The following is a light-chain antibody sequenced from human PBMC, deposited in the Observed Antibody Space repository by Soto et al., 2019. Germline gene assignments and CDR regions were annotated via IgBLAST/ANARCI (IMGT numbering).Light chain of an antibody. V-gene: IGKV1-39*01. CDR1: QSISSY. Sequence: DIQMTQSPSSLSASVGDRVTITCRASQSISSYLNWYQQKPGKAPKLLMYDASSLQSGVPSRFSGSGSGTDFTLTISSLQPEDFATYYCQQSYNTPITFGQGTRLAI. CDR3: QQSYNTPIT. J-gene: IGKJ5*01. CDR2: DAS.